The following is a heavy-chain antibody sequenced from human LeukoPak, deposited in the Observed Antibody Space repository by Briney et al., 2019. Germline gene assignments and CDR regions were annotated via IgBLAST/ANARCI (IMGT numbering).Heavy chain of an antibody. V-gene: IGHV3-23*01. CDR2: ISGSGGST. D-gene: IGHD3-3*01. Sequence: GGSLRLSCAASGLTFSSYAMSWVRQAPGKGLEWVSAISGSGGSTYYADSVKGRFTISRDNSKNTLYLQMNSLRAEDTAVYYCAKTLSTNDFWSGYPPYYFDYWGQGTLVTVSS. J-gene: IGHJ4*02. CDR1: GLTFSSYA. CDR3: AKTLSTNDFWSGYPPYYFDY.